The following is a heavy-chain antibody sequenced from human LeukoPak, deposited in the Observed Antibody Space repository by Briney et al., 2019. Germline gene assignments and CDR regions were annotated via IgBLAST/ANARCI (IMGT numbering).Heavy chain of an antibody. V-gene: IGHV3-30*04. Sequence: GGSLTLSVQPLDSPSVAMPSTGSGQAPGKGRGGGAVISYDGSNKYYADYANGRFTIARDNSKNTLYLQMNSLRAEDTAVYYCARDVGMTTVTWYYFDYWGQGTLVTVSS. CDR2: ISYDGSNK. J-gene: IGHJ4*02. D-gene: IGHD4-17*01. CDR3: ARDVGMTTVTWYYFDY. CDR1: DSPSVAMP.